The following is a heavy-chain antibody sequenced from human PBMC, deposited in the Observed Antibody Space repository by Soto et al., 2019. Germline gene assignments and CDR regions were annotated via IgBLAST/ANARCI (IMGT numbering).Heavy chain of an antibody. J-gene: IGHJ3*01. V-gene: IGHV3-53*01. CDR2: LYDVDGT. D-gene: IGHD1-1*01. Sequence: VQLVESGGGLIQPGESLRLSCAAFGLTVSGKKYVAWVRQAPGKGLEWVSALYDVDGTYYADSLKGRFTTSTDSSKTTVYLQMNALRPDDTAVYYCATWHEREHAYDVWGQGTTVTVSS. CDR1: GLTVSGKKY. CDR3: ATWHEREHAYDV.